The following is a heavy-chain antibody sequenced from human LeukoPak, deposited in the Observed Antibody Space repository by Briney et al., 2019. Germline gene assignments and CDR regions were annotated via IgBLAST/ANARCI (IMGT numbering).Heavy chain of an antibody. V-gene: IGHV1-69*13. CDR3: ATCFDSWSGSLLYYYYMDV. Sequence: SVKVSCKASGGTFSSYAISWVRRAPGQGLEWMGGIIPIFGTANYAQKFQGRVTIPADESTSTAYMELSSLRSEDTDDYYCATCFDSWSGSLLYYYYMDVWGKGTTVTVSS. CDR2: IIPIFGTA. J-gene: IGHJ6*03. CDR1: GGTFSSYA. D-gene: IGHD3-3*01.